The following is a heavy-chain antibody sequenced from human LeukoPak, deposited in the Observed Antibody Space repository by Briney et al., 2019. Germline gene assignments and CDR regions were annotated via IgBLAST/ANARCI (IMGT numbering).Heavy chain of an antibody. CDR3: ARDLSSSWYSLAY. CDR1: GNTFDYYD. Sequence: GGSLRLSRTDSGNTFDYYDMTWLRQAPGKGLEWVTGINWDGGADNYEAYVKGRFTISRDNAKNSLYLEMNSLRVEDTAVYFCARDLSSSWYSLAYWGQGILVIVSS. D-gene: IGHD3-22*01. CDR2: INWDGGAD. J-gene: IGHJ4*02. V-gene: IGHV3-20*04.